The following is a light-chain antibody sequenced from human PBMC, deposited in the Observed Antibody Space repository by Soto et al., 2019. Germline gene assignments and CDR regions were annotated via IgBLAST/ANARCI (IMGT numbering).Light chain of an antibody. CDR3: QHFGSSLWT. J-gene: IGKJ1*01. V-gene: IGKV3-20*01. CDR1: QSVSSTH. CDR2: GAS. Sequence: EIVLTQSPGTLSLSPGERATLSCRASQSVSSTHLAWYQQKPGQAPRLLIFGASSRATGIPERFSGSGSGTDITLTISRLEPEDFAVYCCQHFGSSLWTFGQGTKVEIK.